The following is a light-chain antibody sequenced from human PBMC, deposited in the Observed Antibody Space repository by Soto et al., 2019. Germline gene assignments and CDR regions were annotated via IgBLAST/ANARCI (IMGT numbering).Light chain of an antibody. Sequence: EIVLTQSPATLSLSPGERATLSCRASQSVSSSLSWYQQKPGQAPRLLIYDASNRAAGIRARFSGSGSGTDFALTISILEPEDFAVYYRQQRSNWPRNFDPGTKVDIK. V-gene: IGKV3-11*01. J-gene: IGKJ3*01. CDR1: QSVSSS. CDR2: DAS. CDR3: QQRSNWPRN.